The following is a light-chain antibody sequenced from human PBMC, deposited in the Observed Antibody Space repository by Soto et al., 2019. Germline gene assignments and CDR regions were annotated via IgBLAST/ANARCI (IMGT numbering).Light chain of an antibody. J-gene: IGKJ4*01. CDR2: WAS. V-gene: IGKV4-1*01. CDR3: QQYHLAPLT. CDR1: QSVLYNSNNKNY. Sequence: DIVMTQSPDSLAVSLGERATINCKSSQSVLYNSNNKNYLAWYQQKPGQPLKLLIYWASTRESGVPDRFSGSGSGTDSTLTISSLQAEDVAVYYCQQYHLAPLTFGGGTKVEIK.